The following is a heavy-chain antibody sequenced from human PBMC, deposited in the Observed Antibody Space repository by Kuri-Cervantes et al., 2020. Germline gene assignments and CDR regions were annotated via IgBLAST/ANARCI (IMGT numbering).Heavy chain of an antibody. Sequence: LSLTCAAPGFTFSSYGMHWVRQAPGKGLEWVAVISYDGSNKYYADSVKGRFTISRDNSKNTLYLQMNSLRAEDTAVYYCAKDIVDIVATALDYWGQGTLVTVSS. D-gene: IGHD5-12*01. CDR3: AKDIVDIVATALDY. J-gene: IGHJ4*02. CDR1: GFTFSSYG. V-gene: IGHV3-30*18. CDR2: ISYDGSNK.